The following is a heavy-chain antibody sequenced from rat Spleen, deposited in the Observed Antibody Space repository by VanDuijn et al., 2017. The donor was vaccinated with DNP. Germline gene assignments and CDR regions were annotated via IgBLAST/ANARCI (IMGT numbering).Heavy chain of an antibody. V-gene: IGHV2S63*01. CDR2: MWSSGST. Sequence: EVQLKESGPGLVQPSQTLSLTCTVSGFSLTDYNVHWVRQPPGKGLEWMGVMWSSGSTSYNSALKSRLSISRDTSKNQVFLKMNSLQTEDTAIYYCTRDENGYINYWFAYWCQGTLVTVSS. CDR3: TRDENGYINYWFAY. J-gene: IGHJ3*01. CDR1: GFSLTDYN. D-gene: IGHD1-4*01.